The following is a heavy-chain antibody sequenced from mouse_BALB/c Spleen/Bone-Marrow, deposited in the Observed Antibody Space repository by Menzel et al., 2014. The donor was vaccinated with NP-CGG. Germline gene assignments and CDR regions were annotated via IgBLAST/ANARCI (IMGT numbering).Heavy chain of an antibody. J-gene: IGHJ4*01. CDR1: GYSFTGYT. Sequence: EVKLMESGPELVKPGASMKISCKASGYSFTGYTMNWVKQSHGKNLEWIGLINPYNGGTSYNQKFKGKATLTVDKPSSTAYMELLSLTSEDSAVYYCARWNDGYSLYYYAMDYWGQGTSVTVSS. D-gene: IGHD2-3*01. CDR3: ARWNDGYSLYYYAMDY. CDR2: INPYNGGT. V-gene: IGHV1-18*01.